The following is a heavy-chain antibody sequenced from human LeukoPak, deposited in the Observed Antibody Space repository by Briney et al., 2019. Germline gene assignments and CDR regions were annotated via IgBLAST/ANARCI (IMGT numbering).Heavy chain of an antibody. D-gene: IGHD1-1*01. Sequence: SETLSLTCTVSGGSISSYYWSWIRQPPGKGLEWIGYIYYSGSTNYNPSLKSRVTISVDTSKNQFSLKLSSVTAADTAVYYCARGELESFFDYWGQGTLVTVSS. CDR3: ARGELESFFDY. J-gene: IGHJ4*02. CDR1: GGSISSYY. V-gene: IGHV4-59*01. CDR2: IYYSGST.